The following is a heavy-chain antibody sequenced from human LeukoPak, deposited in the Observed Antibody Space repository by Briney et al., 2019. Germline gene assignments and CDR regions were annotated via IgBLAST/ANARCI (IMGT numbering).Heavy chain of an antibody. CDR1: GFTFSSYW. D-gene: IGHD3-9*01. CDR2: INSDGSST. CDR3: ASSMDVLRYFDWFDYYYYGMDV. V-gene: IGHV3-74*01. Sequence: PGGSLRLSCAASGFTFSSYWMHWVRQAPGKGLVWVSRINSDGSSTSYADSVKGRFTISRDNVKNTLYLQMNSLRAEDTAVYYCASSMDVLRYFDWFDYYYYGMDVWGQGTTVTVSS. J-gene: IGHJ6*02.